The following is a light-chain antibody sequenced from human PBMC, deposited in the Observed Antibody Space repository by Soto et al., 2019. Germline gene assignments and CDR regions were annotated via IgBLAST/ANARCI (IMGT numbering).Light chain of an antibody. J-gene: IGLJ1*01. V-gene: IGLV1-51*01. CDR3: GSWDSSLSAYV. Sequence: QSVLTQPPSVSAAPGQKVTISCYGSSSNIGGNSVSWYQQLPGTAPKLLIYDDNKRPSGIPDRFSGSKSGTSATLGITGFQNGDEADYYCGSWDSSLSAYVFGTGTKVT. CDR1: SSNIGGNS. CDR2: DDN.